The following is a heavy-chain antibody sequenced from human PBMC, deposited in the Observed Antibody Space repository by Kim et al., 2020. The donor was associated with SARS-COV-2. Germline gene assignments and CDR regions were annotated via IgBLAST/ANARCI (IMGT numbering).Heavy chain of an antibody. D-gene: IGHD2-21*01. V-gene: IGHV1-18*01. CDR3: ALTPRSHIDAWYDVGLGYWLDP. Sequence: ASVKVSCKASGDTLTRYGITWVRQVPGQGLEWMGWRNGYNGKTKYAQKIQDRVSMTADTFKSTAYMELRSLTSDDTAVYYCALTPRSHIDAWYDVGLGYWLDPWGQGTLVTVSA. J-gene: IGHJ5*02. CDR2: RNGYNGKT. CDR1: GDTLTRYG.